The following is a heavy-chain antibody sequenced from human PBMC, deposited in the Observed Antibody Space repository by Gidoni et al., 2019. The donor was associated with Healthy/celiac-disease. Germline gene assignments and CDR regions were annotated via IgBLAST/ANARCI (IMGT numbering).Heavy chain of an antibody. J-gene: IGHJ4*02. CDR2: MHHSGSA. CDR3: AREAVSIRGTKVDY. V-gene: IGHV4-31*03. Sequence: QVQLQESGPGLVKPSQTLSLTCTVSGGSISSGGHYWSWIRQHPGKGLEWIGYMHHSGSAYYNPSLKSRVTISVDTSKNQFSLKLSSATAADTAVYYCAREAVSIRGTKVDYWGQGALVTVSS. D-gene: IGHD3-10*01. CDR1: GGSISSGGHY.